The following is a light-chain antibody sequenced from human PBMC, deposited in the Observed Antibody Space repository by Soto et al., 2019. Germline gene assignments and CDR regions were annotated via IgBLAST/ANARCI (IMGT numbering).Light chain of an antibody. J-gene: IGKJ3*01. V-gene: IGKV1-39*01. CDR2: AAS. Sequence: IQMTQSPSSLSASVGDTVTITCRASQTIDRYLNWFQQKSGQAPKLLMNAASTLRSGVPSRFSASGSGTYFTLTISSLQTEDYATYYCQQSYNAPFNFGPGTKVDIK. CDR3: QQSYNAPFN. CDR1: QTIDRY.